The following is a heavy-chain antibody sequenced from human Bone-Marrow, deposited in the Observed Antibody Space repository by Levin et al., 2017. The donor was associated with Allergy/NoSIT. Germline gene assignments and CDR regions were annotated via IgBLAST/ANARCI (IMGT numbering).Heavy chain of an antibody. CDR3: ARDRIYGILRNYGMDV. CDR2: ISSDGSNK. V-gene: IGHV3-30*03. CDR1: EFTFSKFD. Sequence: GESLKISCAASEFTFSKFDIHWVRQAPGKGLEWLSVISSDGSNKFYADSVKGRFTISRDNSKNTLYLQMNSLRAEDTALYYCARDRIYGILRNYGMDVWGQGTTVTVSS. D-gene: IGHD3-3*02. J-gene: IGHJ6*02.